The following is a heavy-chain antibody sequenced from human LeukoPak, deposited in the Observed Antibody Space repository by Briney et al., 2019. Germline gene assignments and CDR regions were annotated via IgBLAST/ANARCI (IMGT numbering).Heavy chain of an antibody. CDR2: ISAYNGNT. CDR1: GYTFTSYG. V-gene: IGHV1-18*01. J-gene: IGHJ6*02. D-gene: IGHD6-13*01. CDR3: ARLIAAAGLPQTYYYYGMDV. Sequence: ASVKVSCKASGYTFTSYGISWVRQAPGQGLEWMGWISAYNGNTNYAQKLQGRVTMTTDTSTSTAYMELRSLRSDDTAVYYCARLIAAAGLPQTYYYYGMDVWGQGTTVTVSS.